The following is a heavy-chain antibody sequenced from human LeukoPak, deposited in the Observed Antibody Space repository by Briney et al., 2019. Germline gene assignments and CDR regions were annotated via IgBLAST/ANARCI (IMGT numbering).Heavy chain of an antibody. CDR1: GGTFSSYA. D-gene: IGHD1-7*01. CDR2: IIPIFGTA. Sequence: GASVKVSCKASGGTFSSYAISWMRQAPGQGLEWMGGIIPIFGTANYAQKFQGRVTITADESTSTAYMELSSLRSEDTAVYYCANQLELRSPFDYWGQGTLVTVSS. J-gene: IGHJ4*02. V-gene: IGHV1-69*13. CDR3: ANQLELRSPFDY.